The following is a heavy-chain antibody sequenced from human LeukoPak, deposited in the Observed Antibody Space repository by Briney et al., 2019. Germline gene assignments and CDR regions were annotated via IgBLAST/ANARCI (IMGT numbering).Heavy chain of an antibody. D-gene: IGHD3-10*02. CDR3: AELGITMIGGV. J-gene: IGHJ6*04. V-gene: IGHV3-48*03. CDR2: ISSSGSTI. Sequence: GGSLRLSCAASGFTFSTYAMHWVRQAPGKGLEWVSYISSSGSTIYYADSVKGRFTISRDNAKNSLYLQMNSLRAEDTAVYYCAELGITMIGGVWGKGTTVTISS. CDR1: GFTFSTYA.